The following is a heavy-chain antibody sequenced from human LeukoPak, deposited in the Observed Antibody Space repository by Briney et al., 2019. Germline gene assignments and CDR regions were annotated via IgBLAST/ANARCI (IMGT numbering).Heavy chain of an antibody. CDR1: GFTFSSYG. D-gene: IGHD4/OR15-4a*01. V-gene: IGHV3-30*03. Sequence: GGSLRLSCAASGFTFSSYGMHWVRQAPGKGLEWVAVISYDGSNKYYADSVEGRFTISRDNSKNTLYLQMNSLRAEDTAVYYCARRAGAYSHPYDYWGQGTLVTVSS. CDR3: ARRAGAYSHPYDY. J-gene: IGHJ4*02. CDR2: ISYDGSNK.